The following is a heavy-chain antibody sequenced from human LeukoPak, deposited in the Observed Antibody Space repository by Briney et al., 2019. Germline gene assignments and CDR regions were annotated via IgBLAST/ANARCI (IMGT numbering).Heavy chain of an antibody. Sequence: ASVKVSCKASGYTFTSYYMHWVRQAPGQGLEWMGIINPSGGSTSYAQKFQGRVTMTRDMSTSTVYMELSSLRSEDTAVYYCARTRILTGYYNPRPYYYYYYGIDVWGQGTTVTVSS. CDR2: INPSGGST. D-gene: IGHD3-9*01. CDR3: ARTRILTGYYNPRPYYYYYYGIDV. CDR1: GYTFTSYY. V-gene: IGHV1-46*01. J-gene: IGHJ6*02.